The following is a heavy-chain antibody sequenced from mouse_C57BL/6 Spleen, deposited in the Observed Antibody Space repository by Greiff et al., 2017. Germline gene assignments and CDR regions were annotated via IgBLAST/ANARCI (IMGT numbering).Heavy chain of an antibody. J-gene: IGHJ4*01. Sequence: QVQLQQPGAELVRPGSSVKLSCKASGYTFTSYWMHWVKQRPIQGLEWIGNIDPSDSETHYNQKFKDKATLTVDKSSSTAYMQLSSLTSEDSAVYFCARELYYGSSYEYAMDYWGQGTSVTVSS. D-gene: IGHD1-1*01. CDR2: IDPSDSET. CDR1: GYTFTSYW. V-gene: IGHV1-52*01. CDR3: ARELYYGSSYEYAMDY.